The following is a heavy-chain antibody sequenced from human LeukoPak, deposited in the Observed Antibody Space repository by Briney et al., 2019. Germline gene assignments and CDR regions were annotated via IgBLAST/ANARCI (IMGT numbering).Heavy chain of an antibody. CDR1: GGSISSGGYS. CDR3: ARHKEYGGNTGLDY. V-gene: IGHV4-30-2*01. Sequence: SETLSLTCAVSGGSISSGGYSWSWIRQPPGTGLEWIGYIFHSGSTYYNPSLKSRVTISVDTSKNQFSLKLSSVTAADTALYYCARHKEYGGNTGLDYWGQGTLVTVSS. CDR2: IFHSGST. D-gene: IGHD4-23*01. J-gene: IGHJ4*02.